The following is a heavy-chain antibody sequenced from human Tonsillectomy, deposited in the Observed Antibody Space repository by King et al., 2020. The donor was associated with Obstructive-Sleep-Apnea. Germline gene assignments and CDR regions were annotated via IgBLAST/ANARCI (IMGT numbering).Heavy chain of an antibody. CDR1: GFTFSSYV. J-gene: IGHJ4*02. Sequence: VQLVESGGGLVQPGGSLRLSCAASGFTFSSYVMSWVRQAPGKGLEWVSGISGSGGRTYYADSVKGRFTISRDNSKNTLYLHMNSLRAEDTAVYYCANGGGLSYYGSVSYSDYWGQGTLVTVSS. CDR3: ANGGGLSYYGSVSYSDY. V-gene: IGHV3-23*04. CDR2: ISGSGGRT. D-gene: IGHD3-10*01.